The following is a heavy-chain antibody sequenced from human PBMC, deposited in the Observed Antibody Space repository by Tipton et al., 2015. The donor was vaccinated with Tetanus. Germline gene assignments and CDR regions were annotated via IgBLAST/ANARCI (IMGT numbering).Heavy chain of an antibody. D-gene: IGHD2-8*02. CDR1: GFMFDDYY. CDR3: ARGGSRYCTGISCYLDY. V-gene: IGHV3-11*01. CDR2: ISNSGDAI. J-gene: IGHJ4*02. Sequence: YLRLSCAASGFMFDDYYMTWIRQAPGKGLEWVSYISNSGDAIYYADSAKGRFTFSRDNARNSVYLQMNSLRADATAVYYCARGGSRYCTGISCYLDYWGQGTLVTVSS.